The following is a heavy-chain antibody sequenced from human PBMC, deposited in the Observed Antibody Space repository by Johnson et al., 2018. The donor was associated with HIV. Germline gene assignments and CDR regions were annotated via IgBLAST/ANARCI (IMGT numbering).Heavy chain of an antibody. CDR2: TPGGST. D-gene: IGHD6-6*01. CDR1: GFKYAASG. J-gene: IGHJ3*02. Sequence: VQLVESGGGVVQPGGSLRVSCAASGFKYAASGLAFSNYAVKWVSHTPGGSTGYADSVRDRFSISRDNAKNSLYLQMNSLRAEDTALYYCAKDTTFSSSHAFDIWGQGTMVTVSS. CDR3: AKDTTFSSSHAFDI. V-gene: IGHV3-20*04.